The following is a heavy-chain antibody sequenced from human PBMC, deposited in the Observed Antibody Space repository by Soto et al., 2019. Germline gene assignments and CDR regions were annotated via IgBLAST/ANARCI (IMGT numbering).Heavy chain of an antibody. J-gene: IGHJ4*02. CDR2: TYYRSKWYN. D-gene: IGHD6-19*01. CDR1: GDSVSSNSAA. CDR3: ARGPRGRSSGWYLDYFDY. V-gene: IGHV6-1*01. Sequence: KQSQTLSLTCAISGDSVSSNSAAWNWIRQSPSRGLEWLGRTYYRSKWYNDYAVSVKSRITINPDTSKNQFSLQLNSVTPEDTAVYYCARGPRGRSSGWYLDYFDYWGQGTLVTVSS.